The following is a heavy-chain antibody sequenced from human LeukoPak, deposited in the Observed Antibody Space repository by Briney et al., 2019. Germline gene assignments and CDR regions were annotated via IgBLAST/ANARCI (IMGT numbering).Heavy chain of an antibody. CDR1: GYTFTNYG. J-gene: IGHJ4*01. V-gene: IGHV1-18*01. D-gene: IGHD4-17*01. CDR3: ARDLSLGPHHYGEPFDY. Sequence: ASVRVSCKSSGYTFTNYGISWVRQAPGQGPEWMGGISGYNGNTNYVQKFQGRVTMTTDTSTSTAYMELRSLRSDDTAVYYCARDLSLGPHHYGEPFDYWGQEPWSPSPQ. CDR2: ISGYNGNT.